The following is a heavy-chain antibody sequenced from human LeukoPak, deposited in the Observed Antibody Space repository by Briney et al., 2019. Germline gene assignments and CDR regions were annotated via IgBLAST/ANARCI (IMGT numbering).Heavy chain of an antibody. D-gene: IGHD1-26*01. Sequence: GGSLRLSCAASGFTFSSYVMHWVRQAPGKGLEWVAFIRYDGTNRYYADSVKGRFTISRDNSKNTLYLQMNRLRAEDTAVYYCAKSTIVGGTVDSFDIWGQGTMVTVSS. V-gene: IGHV3-30*02. CDR3: AKSTIVGGTVDSFDI. CDR2: IRYDGTNR. J-gene: IGHJ3*02. CDR1: GFTFSSYV.